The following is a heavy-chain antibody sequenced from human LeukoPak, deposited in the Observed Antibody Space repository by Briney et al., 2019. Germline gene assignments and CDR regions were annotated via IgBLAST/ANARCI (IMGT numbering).Heavy chain of an antibody. CDR1: GGSLSSGDYY. CDR2: IYYSGST. V-gene: IGHV4-30-4*01. J-gene: IGHJ4*02. D-gene: IGHD2-2*01. Sequence: SQTLSLTCTVSGGSLSSGDYYWSWIRQPPGKGLEWIGYIYYSGSTYYNPSLKSRVTISVDTSKHQFSLKLSSVTAADTAVYYCAREVGGGYCSSTSCPPGYWGQGTLVTVSS. CDR3: AREVGGGYCSSTSCPPGY.